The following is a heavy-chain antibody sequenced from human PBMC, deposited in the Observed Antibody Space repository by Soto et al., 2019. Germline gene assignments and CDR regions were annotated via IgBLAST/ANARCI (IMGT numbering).Heavy chain of an antibody. CDR1: GYTFTSYA. J-gene: IGHJ5*02. D-gene: IGHD7-27*01. CDR3: ARDTSPRTHLGRAPPYWFDP. Sequence: ASVKVSCKASGYTFTSYAMHWVRQAPGQRLEWMGWINAGNGNTKYSQKFQGRVTITRDTSASTAYMELSSLRSEDTAVYYCARDTSPRTHLGRAPPYWFDPWCQGKVVPVSS. CDR2: INAGNGNT. V-gene: IGHV1-3*01.